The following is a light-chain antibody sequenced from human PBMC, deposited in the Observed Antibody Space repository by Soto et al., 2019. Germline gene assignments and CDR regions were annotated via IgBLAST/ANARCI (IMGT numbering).Light chain of an antibody. V-gene: IGKV3-20*01. Sequence: EIVLTQSPGTLSLSPGERATLSCRASQSVSSSYLAWYQQKPGQAPRLLIYGASSRATGIPDRFSGSGSGTDFTLTISRLEPEDFAVYYCQQYGSSPRYTVGQGTKREIK. CDR3: QQYGSSPRYT. CDR2: GAS. J-gene: IGKJ2*01. CDR1: QSVSSSY.